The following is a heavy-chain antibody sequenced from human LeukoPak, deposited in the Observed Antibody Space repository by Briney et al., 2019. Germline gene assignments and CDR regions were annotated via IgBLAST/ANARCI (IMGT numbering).Heavy chain of an antibody. V-gene: IGHV3-30*02. J-gene: IGHJ4*02. CDR3: SNPLPGSGSIFDT. CDR2: SRYDGSVK. Sequence: GGSLRLSCAASEFAFILYGMHWLRPAPGKGLEWVAHSRYDGSVKHYADSVKGRFSVSRDNSNNTLYLLMNSLRAEDTAIYCCSNPLPGSGSIFDTWGQRALVTISS. CDR1: EFAFILYG. D-gene: IGHD5-18*01.